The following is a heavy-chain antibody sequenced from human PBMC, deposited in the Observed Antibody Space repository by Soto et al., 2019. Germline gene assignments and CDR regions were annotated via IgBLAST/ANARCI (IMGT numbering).Heavy chain of an antibody. D-gene: IGHD2-2*01. J-gene: IGHJ6*03. V-gene: IGHV3-9*01. Sequence: GGSLRLSCAVSGFTFSNYAMSWVRQAPGKGLERVSGITWNSGFIVYADSVKGRFTISRDNAKNSLYLQMNSLRAEDTALYYCAKGYCSSSSCYAPYYYYYMDVWGKGTTVTVSS. CDR3: AKGYCSSSSCYAPYYYYYMDV. CDR2: ITWNSGFI. CDR1: GFTFSNYA.